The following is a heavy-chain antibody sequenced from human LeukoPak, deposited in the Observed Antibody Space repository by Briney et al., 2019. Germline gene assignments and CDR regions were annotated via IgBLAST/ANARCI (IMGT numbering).Heavy chain of an antibody. CDR3: ARGLPHYNYMDV. Sequence: GGSLRLSCAASRFTFSSYSMNWVRQAPGKGLEWVSSISSSSSYIYYADSVKGRFTISRDNAKNSLYLQMNSLRAEDTAVYYCARGLPHYNYMDVWGKGTTVTVSS. V-gene: IGHV3-21*01. D-gene: IGHD4-11*01. CDR2: ISSSSSYI. J-gene: IGHJ6*03. CDR1: RFTFSSYS.